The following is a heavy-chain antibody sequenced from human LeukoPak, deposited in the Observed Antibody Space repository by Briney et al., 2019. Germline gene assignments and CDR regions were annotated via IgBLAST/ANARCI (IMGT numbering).Heavy chain of an antibody. J-gene: IGHJ6*03. D-gene: IGHD1-26*01. CDR1: GGSISSSSYY. Sequence: PSETLSLTCTVSGGSISSSSYYWGWIRQPPGKGLEWIGSIYYSGSTYYNPSLKSRVTISVDTSKNQFSLKLSSVTAADTAVYYCARQVGAMAYYYYYMDVWGKGTTVTVSS. CDR2: IYYSGST. V-gene: IGHV4-39*01. CDR3: ARQVGAMAYYYYYMDV.